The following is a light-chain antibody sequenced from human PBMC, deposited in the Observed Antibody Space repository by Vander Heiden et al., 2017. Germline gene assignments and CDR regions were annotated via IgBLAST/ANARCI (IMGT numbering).Light chain of an antibody. V-gene: IGKV1-39*01. CDR3: QQSYSTPLT. CDR2: AAS. J-gene: IGKJ4*01. Sequence: EMQMNQSPSSLSASVGDRVTITCRASQSSSSYLNWYQQKPGKAPKLLIYAASSLQSGVPSRFSGSGSGTDFTLTISSLQPEDFATYYCQQSYSTPLTFGGGTKVEIK. CDR1: QSSSSY.